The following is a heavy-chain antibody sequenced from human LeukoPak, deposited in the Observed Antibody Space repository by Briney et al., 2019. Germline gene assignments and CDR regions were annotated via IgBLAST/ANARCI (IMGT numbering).Heavy chain of an antibody. J-gene: IGHJ4*02. CDR3: ARRGPNWGFFDY. Sequence: GGSLRLSCAASGFTFSIHAMSWVRQAPGKGLEWVSTISGSGDSTYYADSVKGRFTISGDNSKNTLYLQMNSLRAEDTAVYYCARRGPNWGFFDYWGRGTLVTVSS. V-gene: IGHV3-23*01. CDR2: ISGSGDST. CDR1: GFTFSIHA. D-gene: IGHD7-27*01.